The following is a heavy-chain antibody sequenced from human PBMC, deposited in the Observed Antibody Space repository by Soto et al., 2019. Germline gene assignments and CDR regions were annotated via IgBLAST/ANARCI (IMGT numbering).Heavy chain of an antibody. Sequence: GGSLRLSCAASGFTFSSYEMNWVRQAPGKGLEWVSYISRSGSTIYYADSVKGRFTISRDNAKNSMYPQMNSLRDEDTAVYYCAREGKTACGDVLGPFDYWGQGILVTVAS. J-gene: IGHJ4*02. CDR1: GFTFSSYE. CDR2: ISRSGSTI. CDR3: AREGKTACGDVLGPFDY. V-gene: IGHV3-48*03. D-gene: IGHD2-21*01.